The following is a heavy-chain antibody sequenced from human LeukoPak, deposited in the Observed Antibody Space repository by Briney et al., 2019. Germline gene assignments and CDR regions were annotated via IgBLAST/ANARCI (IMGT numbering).Heavy chain of an antibody. CDR3: ARGKRESRCDIYHFDY. Sequence: VASVKVSCKASGGTFISYAISWVRQAHGQGLEWMGRIIPIFGSASYARKFQDRVTIITDESTSTVHMELSSLRSEDTAVYYCARGKRESRCDIYHFDYWGQGTLVTVSS. J-gene: IGHJ4*02. V-gene: IGHV1-69*05. D-gene: IGHD3-9*01. CDR1: GGTFISYA. CDR2: IIPIFGSA.